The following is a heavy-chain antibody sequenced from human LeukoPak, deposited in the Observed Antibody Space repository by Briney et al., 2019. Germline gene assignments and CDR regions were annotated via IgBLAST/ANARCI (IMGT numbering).Heavy chain of an antibody. Sequence: GGSLRLSCAASGFTFSSYAMSWVRQAPGKGLEWVSSISGSGGSTYYADSVKGRFSISRDNSENTLYLQMNSLRAEDTAVYYCARDRPHGDYDGFDYWGQGTLVTVPS. CDR3: ARDRPHGDYDGFDY. V-gene: IGHV3-23*01. D-gene: IGHD4-17*01. J-gene: IGHJ4*02. CDR1: GFTFSSYA. CDR2: ISGSGGST.